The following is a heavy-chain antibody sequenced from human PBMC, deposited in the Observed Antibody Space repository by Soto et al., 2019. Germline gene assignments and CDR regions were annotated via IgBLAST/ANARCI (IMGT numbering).Heavy chain of an antibody. Sequence: EVQLVESGGGLVQPGGSLRLSCAASGFTFSSYWMSWVRQAPGKGLEWVANIKQDGSEKYYVDSVKGRFTISRDNAKNSLYLQRNSLRAEDTAVYYGARALGQWLEVVLGYWVQGTLVTVSS. J-gene: IGHJ4*02. CDR1: GFTFSSYW. D-gene: IGHD6-19*01. CDR2: IKQDGSEK. V-gene: IGHV3-7*01. CDR3: ARALGQWLEVVLGY.